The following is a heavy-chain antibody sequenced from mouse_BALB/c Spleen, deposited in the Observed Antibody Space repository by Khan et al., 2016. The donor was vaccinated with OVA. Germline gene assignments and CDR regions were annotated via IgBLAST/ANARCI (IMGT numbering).Heavy chain of an antibody. Sequence: EVELVESGGDLVKPGGSLRLSCAASGFTFSTYGMSWVRQPPDKRLEWVATINSDADYTYYPDTVKGRFTISRNNAENTLYLQMSSLKSEDTAIYYCASHLTGSFAYWGQGTLVTVSA. J-gene: IGHJ3*01. CDR3: ASHLTGSFAY. CDR2: INSDADYT. CDR1: GFTFSTYG. D-gene: IGHD4-1*01. V-gene: IGHV5-6*01.